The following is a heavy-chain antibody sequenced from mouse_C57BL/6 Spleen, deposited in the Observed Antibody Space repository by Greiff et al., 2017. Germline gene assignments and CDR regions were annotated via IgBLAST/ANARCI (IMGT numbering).Heavy chain of an antibody. CDR3: ASYGNFYAMDY. Sequence: EVKLMESGGGLVKPGGSLKLSCAASGFTFSSYTMSWVRQTPEKRLEWVATISGGGGNSYYPDSVKGRFTISRDNAKNTLYLQMSSLRSEDTALYYCASYGNFYAMDYWGQGTSVTVSS. D-gene: IGHD2-10*02. J-gene: IGHJ4*01. V-gene: IGHV5-9*01. CDR1: GFTFSSYT. CDR2: ISGGGGNS.